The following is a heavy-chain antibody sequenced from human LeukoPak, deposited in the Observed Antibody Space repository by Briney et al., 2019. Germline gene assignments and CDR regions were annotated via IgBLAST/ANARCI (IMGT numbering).Heavy chain of an antibody. D-gene: IGHD3-9*01. CDR2: IYYTGST. J-gene: IGHJ4*02. Sequence: SETLSLTCTVSGGFITNYYWSWIRQPPGKGLELIGYIYYTGSTNYNPSHRSRVAMSVDTSKNQLSLKLNSVTAADTAVYYCARDPLTFYFDYWGQGILVTVSS. CDR3: ARDPLTFYFDY. V-gene: IGHV4-59*01. CDR1: GGFITNYY.